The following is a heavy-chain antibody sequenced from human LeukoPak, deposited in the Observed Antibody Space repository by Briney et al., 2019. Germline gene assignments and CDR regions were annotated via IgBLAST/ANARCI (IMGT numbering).Heavy chain of an antibody. CDR2: ISGSDGGT. V-gene: IGHV3-23*01. D-gene: IGHD6-19*01. CDR1: GFTFSSYA. Sequence: GGSLRLSCAASGFTFSSYALNWVRQAPGKGLEWVSTISGSDGGTGYAGSVKGRFTISRDNSRNTLYLQMNSLRVEDTAVYYCAKVRSVGSGWYLDVFDIWGQGTMVTVSS. CDR3: AKVRSVGSGWYLDVFDI. J-gene: IGHJ3*02.